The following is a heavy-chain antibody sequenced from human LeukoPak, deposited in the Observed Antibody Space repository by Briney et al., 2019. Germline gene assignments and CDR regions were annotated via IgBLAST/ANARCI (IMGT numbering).Heavy chain of an antibody. CDR3: TTSPDIRGSHFDH. CDR2: IKQDESEK. V-gene: IGHV3-7*05. J-gene: IGHJ4*02. CDR1: GFTFRGYW. Sequence: GGSLRLSCEASGFTFRGYWMSWVRQGPGKGLEWVANIKQDESEKYYVDSVRGRFTISRDNAKNSLYLQMNSLRADDTAVYYCTTSPDIRGSHFDHWGQGTLVTVSS. D-gene: IGHD1-26*01.